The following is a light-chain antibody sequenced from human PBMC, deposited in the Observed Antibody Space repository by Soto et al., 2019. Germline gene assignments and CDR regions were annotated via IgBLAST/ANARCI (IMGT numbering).Light chain of an antibody. CDR3: QTWDTGIRV. J-gene: IGLJ2*01. CDR1: SGHSTYA. Sequence: QPVLTQSPSASASLGASVKLTCTLSSGHSTYAIAWHQQQPEKGPRYLMKLGNDGRHNKGDGVPDRFSGSSSGAERYLIISSLQSEDEADYYCQTWDTGIRVFGGGTKLTVL. V-gene: IGLV4-69*01. CDR2: LGNDGRH.